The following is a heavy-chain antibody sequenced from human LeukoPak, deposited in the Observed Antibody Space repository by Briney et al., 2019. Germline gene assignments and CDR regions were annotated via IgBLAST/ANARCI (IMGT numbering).Heavy chain of an antibody. J-gene: IGHJ3*02. CDR1: GYSFTSYW. V-gene: IGHV5-51*01. CDR3: ARRSTPPYYYDSSGYLGAFDI. Sequence: GESLKISCKGSGYSFTSYWIGWVRQMPGKGLELMGIIYPGDSDTRYSPSFQGQVTISADKSISTAYLQWSSLKASDTAMYYCARRSTPPYYYDSSGYLGAFDIWGQGTMVTVSS. D-gene: IGHD3-22*01. CDR2: IYPGDSDT.